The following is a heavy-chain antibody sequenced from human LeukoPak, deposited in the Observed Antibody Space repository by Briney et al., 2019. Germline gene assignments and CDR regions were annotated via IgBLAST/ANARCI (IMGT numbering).Heavy chain of an antibody. CDR1: GGTFSSYA. CDR3: ARDLRTRTAFDP. CDR2: IIPIFGTA. Sequence: VASVKVSCKASGGTFSSYAISWVRQAPGQGLEWMGGIIPIFGTANYAQKFQARVTITTDESTSTAYMELSSLRSEDTAVYYCARDLRTRTAFDPWGQGTLVTVSS. J-gene: IGHJ5*02. D-gene: IGHD3/OR15-3a*01. V-gene: IGHV1-69*05.